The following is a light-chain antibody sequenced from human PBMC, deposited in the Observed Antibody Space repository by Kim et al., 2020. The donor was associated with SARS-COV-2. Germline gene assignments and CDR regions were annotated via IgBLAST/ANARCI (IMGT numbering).Light chain of an antibody. V-gene: IGKV1-17*03. CDR2: ATS. Sequence: AAVGDRVAITDGASQGIGNYLAWFQQKPGKVPERLIYATSSLQSGVPSRFSGSGSGTKFTLTISSLQPEDFATYNCLQHSAYPYTFGQGTKVDIK. CDR3: LQHSAYPYT. J-gene: IGKJ2*01. CDR1: QGIGNY.